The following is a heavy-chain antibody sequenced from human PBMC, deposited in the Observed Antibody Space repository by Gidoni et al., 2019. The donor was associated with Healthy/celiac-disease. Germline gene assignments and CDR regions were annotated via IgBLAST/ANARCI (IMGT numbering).Heavy chain of an antibody. CDR2: ISAYNGNT. J-gene: IGHJ4*02. D-gene: IGHD3-10*01. V-gene: IGHV1-18*01. Sequence: ISAYNGNTNYAQKLQGRVTMTTDTSTSTAYMELRSLRSDDTAVYYCARERGYGSGSYYPDYWGQGTLVTVSS. CDR3: ARERGYGSGSYYPDY.